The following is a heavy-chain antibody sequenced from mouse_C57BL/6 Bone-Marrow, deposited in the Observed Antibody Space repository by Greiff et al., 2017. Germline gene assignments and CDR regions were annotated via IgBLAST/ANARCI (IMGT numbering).Heavy chain of an antibody. V-gene: IGHV1-69*01. CDR1: GYTFTSYW. J-gene: IGHJ1*03. Sequence: VQLQQPGAELVMPGASVKLSCKASGYTFTSYWMHWVKQRPGQGLEWIGEIDPSDSYTNYNQKFKGKSTLTVDKSSSTAYMQLSSLTSEDSAVYYCAAGGLGYFDGWGTGTTVTVSS. CDR2: IDPSDSYT. CDR3: AAGGLGYFDG. D-gene: IGHD3-3*01.